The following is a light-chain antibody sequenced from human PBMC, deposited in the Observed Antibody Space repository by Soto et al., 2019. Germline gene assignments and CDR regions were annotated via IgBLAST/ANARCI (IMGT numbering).Light chain of an antibody. Sequence: EIVLTHSPGTLSLSQGERATLSCRASQSVSSSYLAWYQQKPGQAPRLLIYGASNRATGIPDRFSGSGSGTDFTLTISRLEPEDFAVYYCQQYGSSGTFGQGTKVDIK. V-gene: IGKV3-20*01. CDR1: QSVSSSY. CDR3: QQYGSSGT. CDR2: GAS. J-gene: IGKJ1*01.